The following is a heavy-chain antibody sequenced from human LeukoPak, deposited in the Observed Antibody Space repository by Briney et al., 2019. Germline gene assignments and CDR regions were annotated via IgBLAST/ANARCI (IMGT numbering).Heavy chain of an antibody. CDR3: ARDRSLDWYFDL. CDR2: IWYDGSNK. V-gene: IGHV3-33*08. J-gene: IGHJ2*01. D-gene: IGHD2-15*01. Sequence: PGGSLRLSCAASGFTFSSYGIHWVRQAPGKGLEWVAVIWYDGSNKYYADSVKGRFTISRDNSKNTLYLQMDSLRAEDTAVYYCARDRSLDWYFDLWGRGTLVTVSS. CDR1: GFTFSSYG.